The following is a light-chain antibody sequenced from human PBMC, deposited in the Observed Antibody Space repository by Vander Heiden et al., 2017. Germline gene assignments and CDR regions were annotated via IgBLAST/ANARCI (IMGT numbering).Light chain of an antibody. CDR3: QQCGSSPET. V-gene: IGKV3-20*01. CDR1: QSVRNNC. Sequence: EIVLTPSPGTLSLSPGERATLSCRASQSVRNNCVVWYQQKPGQAPRLLIYGASSRPTGIPDRFSGSGSGTDFTLTISSLEPEDVAVYYCQQCGSSPETFGQGTKVEIK. CDR2: GAS. J-gene: IGKJ1*01.